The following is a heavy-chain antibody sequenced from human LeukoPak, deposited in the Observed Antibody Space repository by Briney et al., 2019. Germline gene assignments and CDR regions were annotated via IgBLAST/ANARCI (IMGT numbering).Heavy chain of an antibody. CDR3: AKDLGPTSSERFAFDI. D-gene: IGHD6-25*01. CDR1: GFTFSSYG. V-gene: IGHV3-23*01. Sequence: PGGSLRLSCAASGFTFSSYGMHWVRQAPGKGLEWVSAISASGSSAYYADSVKGRFTISRDNSKNTLYLQMNSLRAEDTAVYYCAKDLGPTSSERFAFDIWGQGTMVTVSS. CDR2: ISASGSSA. J-gene: IGHJ3*02.